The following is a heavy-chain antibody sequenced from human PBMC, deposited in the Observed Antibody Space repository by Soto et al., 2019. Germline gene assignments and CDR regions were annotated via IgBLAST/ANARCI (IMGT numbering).Heavy chain of an antibody. J-gene: IGHJ4*02. Sequence: EVQLVESGGGLVQPGGSLRLSCVASGFTFSSYWMSWVRQAPGKGLEWVANIKQDGSEKYYVDSVKGRFTISRDNAKNSLYLQMNSLRAEDTAVYYCARGDCSGGSCYHIYFDYWGQGTLVTVSS. CDR1: GFTFSSYW. V-gene: IGHV3-7*03. CDR3: ARGDCSGGSCYHIYFDY. D-gene: IGHD2-15*01. CDR2: IKQDGSEK.